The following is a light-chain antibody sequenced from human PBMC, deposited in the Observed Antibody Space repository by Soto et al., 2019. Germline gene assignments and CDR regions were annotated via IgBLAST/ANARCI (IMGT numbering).Light chain of an antibody. CDR2: DES. CDR3: QQLNTYPFS. J-gene: IGKJ4*01. Sequence: DIQLTQSPSFLSASVGDRVTITCRASQGISQGLSTYLAWYQHKPGKAPKLLIYDESTLQSGVQSRFSGSGSGTEFTLTIRSLQPEDFATYYCQQLNTYPFSFGGGTQVEIK. V-gene: IGKV1-9*01. CDR1: QGISQGLSTY.